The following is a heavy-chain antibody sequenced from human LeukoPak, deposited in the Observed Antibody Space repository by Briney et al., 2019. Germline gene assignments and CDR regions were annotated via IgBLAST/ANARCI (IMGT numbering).Heavy chain of an antibody. CDR2: ISAYSGNT. Sequence: ASVKVSCKASGYTFTSYGISWVRQAPGQGLEWMGWISAYSGNTNYAQKLQGRVTMTTDTSTSTAYMELRSLRSDDTAVYYCAGDNYYGSGSYGNWFDPWGQGTLVTVSS. V-gene: IGHV1-18*01. D-gene: IGHD3-10*01. CDR3: AGDNYYGSGSYGNWFDP. J-gene: IGHJ5*02. CDR1: GYTFTSYG.